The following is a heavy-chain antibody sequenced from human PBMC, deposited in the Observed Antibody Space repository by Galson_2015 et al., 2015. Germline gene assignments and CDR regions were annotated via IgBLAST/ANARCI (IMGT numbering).Heavy chain of an antibody. CDR1: GYTFTSYG. CDR3: ARWTGTTARGAVDI. J-gene: IGHJ3*02. Sequence: SVKVSCKASGYTFTSYGINWVRQAPGQGLEWMGWISVYNDNKNYAQKFQDRVTMTTDTSTSTAYMELRSLRSDDTAVYYCARWTGTTARGAVDIGVRGTMATDSA. D-gene: IGHD1-1*01. CDR2: ISVYNDNK. V-gene: IGHV1-18*01.